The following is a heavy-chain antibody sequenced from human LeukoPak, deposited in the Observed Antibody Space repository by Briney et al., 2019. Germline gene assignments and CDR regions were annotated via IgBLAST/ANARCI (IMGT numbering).Heavy chain of an antibody. CDR2: INPNSGGT. CDR3: ARDLMEWKDYYYYYMDV. CDR1: GYTFTGYY. D-gene: IGHD1-1*01. J-gene: IGHJ6*03. Sequence: GASVKVSCKTSGYTFTGYYMHWVRQAPGQGLEGMGWINPNSGGTNYAQKFQGRVTMTRDTSISTAYMELSRLRSDDTAVYYCARDLMEWKDYYYYYMDVWGKGTTVTVSS. V-gene: IGHV1-2*02.